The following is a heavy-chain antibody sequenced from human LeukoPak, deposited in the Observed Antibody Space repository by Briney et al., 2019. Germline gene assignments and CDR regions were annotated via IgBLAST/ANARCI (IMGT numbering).Heavy chain of an antibody. CDR1: GGTFSSYA. CDR2: IIPIFGTA. D-gene: IGHD4-11*01. Sequence: ASVKVSCKASGGTFSSYAISWVRQAPGQGLEWMGGIIPIFGTANYAQKFQGGVTITVDKSTSTAYMELSSLRSEDTAVYYCARVTTLRDRYYYYYMDVWGKGTTVIVSS. V-gene: IGHV1-69*06. J-gene: IGHJ6*03. CDR3: ARVTTLRDRYYYYYMDV.